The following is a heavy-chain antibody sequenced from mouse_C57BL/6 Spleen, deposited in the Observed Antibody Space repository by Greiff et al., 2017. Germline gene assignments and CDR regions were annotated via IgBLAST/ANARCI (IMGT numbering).Heavy chain of an antibody. CDR3: ARERGDSYYAMDY. V-gene: IGHV1-55*01. D-gene: IGHD3-3*01. J-gene: IGHJ4*01. CDR2: IYPGRGSI. CDR1: GYTFTSYW. Sequence: QVQLQQPGAELVKPGASVKMSCKASGYTFTSYWITWVKQRPGKGLEWIGDIYPGRGSINYNKKFKSKATLTVDTSSSTAYMQLSSLTSEDSAVYYCARERGDSYYAMDYRGQGTSVTVSS.